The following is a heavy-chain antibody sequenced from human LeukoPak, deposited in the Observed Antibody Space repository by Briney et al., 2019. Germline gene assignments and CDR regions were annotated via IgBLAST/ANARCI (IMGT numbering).Heavy chain of an antibody. CDR3: RTYYYDSSGYFPNDY. V-gene: IGHV3-30*03. Sequence: GGSLRLSCAASGFTFSSYSMNWVRQAPGKGLEWVAVISYDGSNKYYADSVKGRFTISRDNSKNTLYLQMNSLRAEDTAVYYCRTYYYDSSGYFPNDYWGQGTLVTVSS. J-gene: IGHJ4*02. D-gene: IGHD3-22*01. CDR2: ISYDGSNK. CDR1: GFTFSSYS.